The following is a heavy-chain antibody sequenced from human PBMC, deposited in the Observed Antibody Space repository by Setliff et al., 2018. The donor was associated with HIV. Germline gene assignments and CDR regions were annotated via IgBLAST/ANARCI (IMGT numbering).Heavy chain of an antibody. CDR2: SIPILGIG. J-gene: IGHJ6*03. Sequence: ASVKVSCKASGGTFSSYTINWVRQAPGQGLEWMGRSIPILGIGNDEQAQKFKGRVTFTADKSTSTVYMELSSLRSEDTAVYYCARCGAGEWHLYTDVWGKGTAVTVSS. CDR3: ARCGAGEWHLYTDV. V-gene: IGHV1-69*02. D-gene: IGHD3-16*01. CDR1: GGTFSSYT.